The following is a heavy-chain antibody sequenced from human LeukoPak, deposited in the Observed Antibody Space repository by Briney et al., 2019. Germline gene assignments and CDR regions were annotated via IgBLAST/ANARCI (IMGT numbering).Heavy chain of an antibody. V-gene: IGHV3-7*01. CDR3: ARDLRDIVATTYYMDV. CDR2: IKQDGSEK. Sequence: GGSLRLSCAASGFTFSTYWMSWVRQAPGKGLEWVANIKQDGSEKYYVDSVKGRFTISRDNAKNSLYLQMNGLRAEDTAVYYCARDLRDIVATTYYMDVWGKGTTVTISS. CDR1: GFTFSTYW. D-gene: IGHD5-12*01. J-gene: IGHJ6*03.